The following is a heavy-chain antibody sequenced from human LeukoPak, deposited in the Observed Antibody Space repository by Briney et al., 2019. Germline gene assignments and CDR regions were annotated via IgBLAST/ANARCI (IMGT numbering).Heavy chain of an antibody. V-gene: IGHV4-31*03. CDR2: IFNSGST. J-gene: IGHJ6*02. CDR1: GASISSGGYF. CDR3: ARDRGPRYGMDV. Sequence: SETLSLTCTVSGASISSGGYFWSWIRQRPGTGLERIGYIFNSGSTHYSPSPKSRLIISLDTSKNQFSLKLTSVTAADTAVYYCARDRGPRYGMDVWGQGTTVTVSS.